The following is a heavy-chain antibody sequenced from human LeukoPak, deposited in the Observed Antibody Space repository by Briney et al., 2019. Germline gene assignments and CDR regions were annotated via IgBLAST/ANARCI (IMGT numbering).Heavy chain of an antibody. J-gene: IGHJ4*02. CDR2: IYYSGST. CDR3: ARTADYGDYFPFDY. Sequence: SETLSLTCTVSGGSISSSSYYWGWIRQPPGKGLEWIGSIYYSGSTYYNPSLKSRVTISVDTSKNQFSLKLSSVTAADTAVYYCARTADYGDYFPFDYWGQGTLVTVSS. CDR1: GGSISSSSYY. D-gene: IGHD4-17*01. V-gene: IGHV4-39*01.